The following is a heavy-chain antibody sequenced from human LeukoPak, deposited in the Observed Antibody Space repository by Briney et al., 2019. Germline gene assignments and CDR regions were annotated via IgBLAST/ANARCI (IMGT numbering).Heavy chain of an antibody. CDR3: ARDGGGGYYDILTGYYSGERYYFDY. V-gene: IGHV3-30*04. Sequence: GGSLRLSCAASGFTFSSYAMHWVRQAPGKGLEWVAVISYDGSNKYYADSVKGRFTISRDNSKNTLYLQMSSLRAEDTAVYYCARDGGGGYYDILTGYYSGERYYFDYWGQGTLVTVSS. J-gene: IGHJ4*02. CDR2: ISYDGSNK. D-gene: IGHD3-9*01. CDR1: GFTFSSYA.